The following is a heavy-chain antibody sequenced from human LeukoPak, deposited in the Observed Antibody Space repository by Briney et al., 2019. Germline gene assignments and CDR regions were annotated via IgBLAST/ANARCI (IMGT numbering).Heavy chain of an antibody. Sequence: PGGSLRLSCAASGFTFISYEMNWVRQAPGKGLEWVSYISSSGSSIYYADSVKGRFTISRDNAKNSLYLQMNSLRAEDTAVYYCARIGAYYDLHYWGQGTLVTVSS. CDR3: ARIGAYYDLHY. V-gene: IGHV3-48*03. CDR1: GFTFISYE. CDR2: ISSSGSSI. J-gene: IGHJ4*02. D-gene: IGHD3-22*01.